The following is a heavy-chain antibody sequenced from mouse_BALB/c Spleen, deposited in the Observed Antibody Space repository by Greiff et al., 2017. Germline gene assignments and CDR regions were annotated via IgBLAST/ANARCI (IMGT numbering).Heavy chain of an antibody. CDR3: VRHDYYGPFDY. J-gene: IGHJ2*01. V-gene: IGHV10-1*02. CDR2: IRSKSNNYAT. Sequence: DVMLVESGGGLVQPKGSLKLSCAASGFTFNTYAMNWVRQAPGKGLEWVARIRSKSNNYATYYADSVKDRFTISRDDSQSMLYLQMNNLKTEDTAMYYCVRHDYYGPFDYWGQGTTLTVSS. D-gene: IGHD1-1*01. CDR1: GFTFNTYA.